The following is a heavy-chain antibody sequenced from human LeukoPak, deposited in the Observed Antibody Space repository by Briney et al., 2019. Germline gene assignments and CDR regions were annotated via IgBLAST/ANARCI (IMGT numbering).Heavy chain of an antibody. J-gene: IGHJ4*02. CDR1: GFTFSSYF. D-gene: IGHD3-10*01. CDR3: ARIRGGWYIDY. CDR2: ITNDGSNK. Sequence: PGRSLRLSCAASGFTFSSYFMHWVRQAPGKGLEWVAIITNDGSNKCYADSVKGRFTIPRDNSKNTLYLQMNSLRAEDTAVYYCARIRGGWYIDYWGQGTLVTVSS. V-gene: IGHV3-30*14.